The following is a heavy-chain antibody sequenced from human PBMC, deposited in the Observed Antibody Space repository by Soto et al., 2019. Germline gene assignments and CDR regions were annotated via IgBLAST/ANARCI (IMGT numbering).Heavy chain of an antibody. CDR3: AKDRSRFLEWLLWYFDY. D-gene: IGHD3-3*01. CDR1: GFTFSSYG. V-gene: IGHV3-30*18. J-gene: IGHJ4*02. CDR2: ISYDGSNK. Sequence: GGSLRLSCAASGFTFSSYGMHWVRQAPGKGLEWVAVISYDGSNKYYADSVKGRFTISRDNSKNTLYLQMNSLRAEDTAVYYCAKDRSRFLEWLLWYFDYWGQGTLVTVSS.